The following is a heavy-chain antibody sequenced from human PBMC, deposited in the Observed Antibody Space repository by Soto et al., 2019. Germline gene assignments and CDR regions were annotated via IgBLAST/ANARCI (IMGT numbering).Heavy chain of an antibody. Sequence: ASVKVSCKASGYTFTSYYMHWVRQAPGQGLEWMGIINPSGDSTSYAQKFQGRVTMTRDTSTSTDYMELSRLRSDDTAVYYCARDLSPPPSTHDSSGYGMDVWGQGTTVTVSS. V-gene: IGHV1-46*01. D-gene: IGHD3-22*01. CDR1: GYTFTSYY. CDR3: ARDLSPPPSTHDSSGYGMDV. J-gene: IGHJ6*02. CDR2: INPSGDST.